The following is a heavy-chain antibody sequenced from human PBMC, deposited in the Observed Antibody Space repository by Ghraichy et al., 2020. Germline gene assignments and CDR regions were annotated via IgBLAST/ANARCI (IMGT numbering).Heavy chain of an antibody. V-gene: IGHV3-7*01. CDR1: GFTFSNSW. Sequence: GGSLRLSCAASGFTFSNSWMTWVRQAPGKGLEWVANIKHDGSEKYYVDSVKGRFTISRDNDKNSLFLQMNSLRADDTAVYFCARDPCFIDDDNWNYFDYWGQGTLVAVSS. CDR3: ARDPCFIDDDNWNYFDY. J-gene: IGHJ4*02. CDR2: IKHDGSEK. D-gene: IGHD1-1*01.